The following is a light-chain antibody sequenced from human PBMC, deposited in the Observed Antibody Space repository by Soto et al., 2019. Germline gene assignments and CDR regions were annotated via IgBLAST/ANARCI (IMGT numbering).Light chain of an antibody. CDR3: QQYNDYPYT. V-gene: IGKV1-5*01. CDR1: QTADKW. CDR2: DAS. J-gene: IGKJ2*01. Sequence: DIQVTQSPSPLSASVGDRVIIACRASQTADKWVAWYQQKPGKATNLLSYDASRLESGVPSSFSGSGSGTLFTLTIINLQPYDFATYYCQQYNDYPYTFGQGTKVAI.